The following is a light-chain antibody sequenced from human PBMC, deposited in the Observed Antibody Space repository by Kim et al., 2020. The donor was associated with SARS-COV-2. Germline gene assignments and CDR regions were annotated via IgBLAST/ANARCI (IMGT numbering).Light chain of an antibody. V-gene: IGLV3-19*01. J-gene: IGLJ3*02. CDR3: SSRDTSGISL. CDR1: RLRNDY. Sequence: ALGRTAGRTCQGVRLRNDYASWYQQKPGQAPVLVNYGKNNRPSGIPERFSGSRSGDTDSLTITGAQAEDEADYYCSSRDTSGISLFGGGTQLTVL. CDR2: GKN.